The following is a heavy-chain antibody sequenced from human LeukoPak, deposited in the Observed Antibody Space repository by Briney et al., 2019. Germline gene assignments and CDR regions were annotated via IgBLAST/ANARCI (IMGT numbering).Heavy chain of an antibody. CDR2: IYYSGST. CDR3: ARNIGQYYDFWSGYPAPYFYYYYMDV. Sequence: PSETLSLTCTVSGGSISSYYWSLIRQPPGKGLEWIGYIYYSGSTNYNPSLKSRVTMSVDTSKNQFSLKLSSVTAADTAVYYCARNIGQYYDFWSGYPAPYFYYYYMDVWGKGTTVTVSS. D-gene: IGHD3-3*01. CDR1: GGSISSYY. V-gene: IGHV4-59*01. J-gene: IGHJ6*03.